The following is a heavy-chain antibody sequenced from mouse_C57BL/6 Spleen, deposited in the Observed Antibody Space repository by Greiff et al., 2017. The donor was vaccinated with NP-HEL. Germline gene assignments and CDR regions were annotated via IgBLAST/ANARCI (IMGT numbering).Heavy chain of an antibody. D-gene: IGHD1-1*01. CDR1: GYAFSSYW. J-gene: IGHJ3*01. Sequence: QVQLQQSGAELVKPGASVKISCKASGYAFSSYWMNWVKQRPGKGLEWIGQIYPGDGDTNYNGKFKGKATLTADKSSSTAYMQLSSLTSEDSAVYFCARGGITTVVEAYWGQGTLVTVSA. CDR3: ARGGITTVVEAY. V-gene: IGHV1-80*01. CDR2: IYPGDGDT.